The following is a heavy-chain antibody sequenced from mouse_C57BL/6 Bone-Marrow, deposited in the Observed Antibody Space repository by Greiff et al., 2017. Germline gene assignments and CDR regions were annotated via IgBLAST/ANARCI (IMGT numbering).Heavy chain of an antibody. CDR1: GYTFTSYW. D-gene: IGHD1-1*01. V-gene: IGHV1-53*01. Sequence: QVQLQQPGTELVKPGASVKLSCKASGYTFTSYWMHWVKQRPGQGLEWIGNINPSNGGTNYNEKFKSKATLTVDKSSSTAYMQRSSLTYEYSAVYCCARDYYGSSLAMGYWGQGTSVTVAS. J-gene: IGHJ4*01. CDR3: ARDYYGSSLAMGY. CDR2: INPSNGGT.